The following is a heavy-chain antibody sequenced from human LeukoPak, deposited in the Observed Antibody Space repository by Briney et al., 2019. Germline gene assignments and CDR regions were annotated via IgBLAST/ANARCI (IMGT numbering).Heavy chain of an antibody. CDR2: ISGSGGST. Sequence: GGSLRLSCAASGFTFSSYAMSWVRQAPGKGPEWVSAISGSGGSTYYADSVKGRFTISRVNSKNTLYPQMNSLRAEDTAVYYCAKIGITMIGHFDYWGQGTLVTVSS. J-gene: IGHJ4*02. V-gene: IGHV3-23*01. CDR1: GFTFSSYA. D-gene: IGHD3-22*01. CDR3: AKIGITMIGHFDY.